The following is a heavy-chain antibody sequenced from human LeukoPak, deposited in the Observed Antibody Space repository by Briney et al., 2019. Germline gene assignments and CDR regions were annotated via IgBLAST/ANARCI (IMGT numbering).Heavy chain of an antibody. J-gene: IGHJ4*02. V-gene: IGHV3-30*02. Sequence: PGGSLRLSCAASGFTFSSYGMHWVRQAPGKGLEWVAFIRYDGSNKYYADSVKGRFTISRGNSKNTLYLQMNSLKSEDTAVYYCAKDHKREGNRYFDYWGQGTLVTVSS. CDR2: IRYDGSNK. CDR3: AKDHKREGNRYFDY. CDR1: GFTFSSYG.